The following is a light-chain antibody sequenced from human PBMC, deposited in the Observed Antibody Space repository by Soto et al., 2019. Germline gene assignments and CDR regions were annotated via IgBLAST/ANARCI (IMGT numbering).Light chain of an antibody. CDR2: EVS. CDR3: SSYAGSNGLV. V-gene: IGLV2-8*01. Sequence: QSALTQPPSASGSPGQSVTISCTGTSSDVGAYIYVSWYQQHPGKAPKLMIYEVSKRPSGVPDRFSGSKSGNTASLTVSGLQAEDEADYYCSSYAGSNGLVFGGGTKVTVL. J-gene: IGLJ2*01. CDR1: SSDVGAYIY.